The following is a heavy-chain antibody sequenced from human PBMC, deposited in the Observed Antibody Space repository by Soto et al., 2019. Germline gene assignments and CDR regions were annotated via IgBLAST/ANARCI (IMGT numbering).Heavy chain of an antibody. Sequence: PXESLSLSCSASGFTFSNYAISGVRQAPGKGLEWVSALSAGGGSAYYADSVGGRFTISRDNSKNTLYLQMNSLRAEDTAVYYCAKASDSGYDFHYDTWGQGALVIVSS. V-gene: IGHV3-23*01. CDR1: GFTFSNYA. J-gene: IGHJ5*02. D-gene: IGHD5-12*01. CDR3: AKASDSGYDFHYDT. CDR2: LSAGGGSA.